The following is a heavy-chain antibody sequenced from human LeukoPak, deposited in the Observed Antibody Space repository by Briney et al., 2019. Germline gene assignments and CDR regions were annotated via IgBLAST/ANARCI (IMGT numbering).Heavy chain of an antibody. CDR1: GGSISSYY. D-gene: IGHD2-2*01. CDR3: ARGLLTRVPAAHFRYYYGMDV. J-gene: IGHJ6*02. V-gene: IGHV4-59*12. CDR2: IYYSGST. Sequence: PSETLSLTCTVSGGSISSYYWSWIRQPPGKGLEWIGYIYYSGSTNYNPSLKSRVTISVDTSKNQFSLKLSSVTAADTAVYYCARGLLTRVPAAHFRYYYGMDVWGQGTTVTVSS.